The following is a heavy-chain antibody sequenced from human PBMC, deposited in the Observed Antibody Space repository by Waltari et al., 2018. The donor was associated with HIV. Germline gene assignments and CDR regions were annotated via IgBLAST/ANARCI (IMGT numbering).Heavy chain of an antibody. D-gene: IGHD3-22*01. J-gene: IGHJ4*02. Sequence: EVQLMESGGGLVQPGGSRRLSCAASGFSFVSSAITWVRQSPERGLEWVAAIDGSGTKSFYADSVKGRFTLSRDNSKNTVFLQMNSLRAADTAIYYCAKAFYEDTAYYYDFWGRGTRVTVSS. CDR2: IDGSGTKS. V-gene: IGHV3-23*01. CDR1: GFSFVSSA. CDR3: AKAFYEDTAYYYDF.